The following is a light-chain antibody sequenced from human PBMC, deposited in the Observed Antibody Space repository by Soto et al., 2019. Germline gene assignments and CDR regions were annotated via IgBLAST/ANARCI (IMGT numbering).Light chain of an antibody. CDR3: QQYNNWWT. CDR1: QTVSSS. V-gene: IGKV3-15*01. Sequence: EIVMTQSPVTLSVSPGERATLSCRASQTVSSSLAWYQQKPGQAPRLLIYGASTRATGIPARFSGSGSGTEFTLTISSLQSEAFAVYYCQQYNNWWTFGQGTKVDIK. CDR2: GAS. J-gene: IGKJ1*01.